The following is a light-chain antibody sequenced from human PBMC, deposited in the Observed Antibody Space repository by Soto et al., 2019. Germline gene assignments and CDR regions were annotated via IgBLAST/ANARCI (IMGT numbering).Light chain of an antibody. CDR1: SSDVGAYNY. CDR3: SSFTRSNSYV. V-gene: IGLV2-14*03. Sequence: QSALTQPASVSGSPGQSITISCTGTSSDVGAYNYVSWYQQHPGKVPKLMFYDVSDRPSGVSNRFSGSKSGNTASLTISGLQAEDEADYYCSSFTRSNSYVFGTGTKVTVL. J-gene: IGLJ1*01. CDR2: DVS.